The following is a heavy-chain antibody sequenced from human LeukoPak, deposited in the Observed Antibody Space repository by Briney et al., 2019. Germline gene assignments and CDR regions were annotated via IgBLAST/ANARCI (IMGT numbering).Heavy chain of an antibody. Sequence: QPAGSLRLSCAASGFTFSSYEMHWVSQAPGKGVEWVSYISSSGSTIYYTDSVKGRFTISRDKAKNSLYLQLNSLRAEDTAVYYCGRGYGGSSAVDYWGQGTLVTVSS. J-gene: IGHJ4*02. V-gene: IGHV3-48*03. CDR3: GRGYGGSSAVDY. CDR2: ISSSGSTI. D-gene: IGHD4-23*01. CDR1: GFTFSSYE.